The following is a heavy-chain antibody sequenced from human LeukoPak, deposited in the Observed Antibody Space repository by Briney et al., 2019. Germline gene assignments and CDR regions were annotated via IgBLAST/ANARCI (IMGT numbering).Heavy chain of an antibody. CDR1: GYTFKNYG. Sequence: GASVKVSCKASGYTFKNYGISWVRLAPGVGLEWLGWITPFNGNRIYAWKFQDRVTMNTDTSTNTADLELRGLTSDDTAIYYCARDDCSGGTCSVAFDFRGQGTHVTVSP. D-gene: IGHD2-15*01. J-gene: IGHJ4*02. V-gene: IGHV1-18*01. CDR2: ITPFNGNR. CDR3: ARDDCSGGTCSVAFDF.